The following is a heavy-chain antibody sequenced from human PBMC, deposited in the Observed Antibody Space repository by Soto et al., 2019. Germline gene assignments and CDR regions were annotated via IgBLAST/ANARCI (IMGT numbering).Heavy chain of an antibody. CDR2: ISGSGGST. CDR3: AKWRPVTTSQTNNFAY. D-gene: IGHD4-17*01. Sequence: GGSLRLSCAASGFTFSSYAMSWVRQAPGKGLEWVSAISGSGGSTYYADSVKGRFTISRDNSKNTLYLQMNSLRAEDTAVYYCAKWRPVTTSQTNNFAYWGQGTLVTVSS. CDR1: GFTFSSYA. J-gene: IGHJ4*02. V-gene: IGHV3-23*01.